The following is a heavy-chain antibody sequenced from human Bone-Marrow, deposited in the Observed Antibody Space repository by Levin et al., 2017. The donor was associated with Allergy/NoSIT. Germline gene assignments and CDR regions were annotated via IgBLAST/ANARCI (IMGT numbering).Heavy chain of an antibody. CDR2: ISYDGSRK. V-gene: IGHV3-30*18. CDR3: AKERIPYCSGASCYMTDY. J-gene: IGHJ4*02. Sequence: GESLKISCAASGFTFSSYGMHWIRQTPDKGLEWVAFISYDGSRKYYADSVKGRFTVSRDNSKNTLYLQMNSLRAEDTALYFCAKERIPYCSGASCYMTDYWGQGTLVTVSS. D-gene: IGHD2-2*02. CDR1: GFTFSSYG.